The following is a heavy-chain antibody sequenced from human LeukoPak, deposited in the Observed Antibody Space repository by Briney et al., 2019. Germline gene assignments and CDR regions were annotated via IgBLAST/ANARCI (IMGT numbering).Heavy chain of an antibody. Sequence: GGSLRLSCVASGFTFSSYTMNWVRQAPGKGLEWVSSITSSGSHIYYADSVKGRFTISRDNAKNSLYLQMNSLRAEDTALYYCARTERGYYDSSGYYPYYFDYWGQGTLVTVSS. D-gene: IGHD3-22*01. J-gene: IGHJ4*02. CDR1: GFTFSSYT. V-gene: IGHV3-21*04. CDR3: ARTERGYYDSSGYYPYYFDY. CDR2: ITSSGSHI.